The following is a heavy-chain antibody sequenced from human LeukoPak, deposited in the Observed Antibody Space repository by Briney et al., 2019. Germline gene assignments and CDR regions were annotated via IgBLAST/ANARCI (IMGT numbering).Heavy chain of an antibody. Sequence: GGSLRLSCAASGFTFSSYSMNWVRQAPGKGLEWVSSISSSSSYIYYADSVKGRFTISRDNSNNTLYLQMNSLRAEDSAVYYCAKGRTTDFWGQGTLVTVSS. V-gene: IGHV3-21*04. J-gene: IGHJ4*02. CDR2: ISSSSSYI. CDR1: GFTFSSYS. D-gene: IGHD1-1*01. CDR3: AKGRTTDF.